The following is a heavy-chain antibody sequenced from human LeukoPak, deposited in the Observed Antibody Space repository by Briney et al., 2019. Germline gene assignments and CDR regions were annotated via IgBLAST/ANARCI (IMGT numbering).Heavy chain of an antibody. CDR3: ARTSAAGEFPFAFDI. Sequence: ASVKVSCKASGYTFTSYGISWVRQAPGQGLEWMGWISAYNGNTNYAQKFQGRVTITADKSTSTAYMELSSLRSEDTAVYCCARTSAAGEFPFAFDIWGQGTMVTVSS. CDR2: ISAYNGNT. CDR1: GYTFTSYG. D-gene: IGHD3-10*01. J-gene: IGHJ3*02. V-gene: IGHV1-18*01.